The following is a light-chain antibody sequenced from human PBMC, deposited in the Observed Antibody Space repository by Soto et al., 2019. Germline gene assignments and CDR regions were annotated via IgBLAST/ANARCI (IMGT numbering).Light chain of an antibody. V-gene: IGLV2-11*01. CDR2: DVS. CDR3: SSYVDSYPWV. Sequence: QSVLTQPHSVSGAPGQSVTISCTGTSSDVGRDNYVSWYQQHPGKAPKLMIYDVSQRPSGVPDRFSGSKSGNMASLTISGLQAEDEADYYCSSYVDSYPWVFGGGTKLTVL. J-gene: IGLJ3*02. CDR1: SSDVGRDNY.